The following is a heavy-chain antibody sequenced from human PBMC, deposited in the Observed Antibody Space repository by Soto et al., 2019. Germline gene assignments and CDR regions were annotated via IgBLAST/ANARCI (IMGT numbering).Heavy chain of an antibody. V-gene: IGHV3-30-3*01. Sequence: QVRLVESGGGVVQPGRSLRLSCTASGFSFSSYAMYWFRQPPGKGLEWVAVISNDGINKHYADSVKGRVTVSRDNSNHSLDLQLNSLRGEDTAMYYCARVMYSSDYFVKWFESWGQGTLVTVST. CDR3: ARVMYSSDYFVKWFES. CDR2: ISNDGINK. CDR1: GFSFSSYA. J-gene: IGHJ5*01. D-gene: IGHD6-19*01.